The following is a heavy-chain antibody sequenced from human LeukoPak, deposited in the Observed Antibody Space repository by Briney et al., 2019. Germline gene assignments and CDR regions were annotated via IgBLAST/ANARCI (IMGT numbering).Heavy chain of an antibody. CDR2: ISYRGST. CDR3: ARGRGESGTSYWTHFGY. CDR1: GGSINSYY. V-gene: IGHV4-59*01. Sequence: PSETLSLTCTVSGGSINSYYWNWIRQPPGKGLEWIGYISYRGSTNYNPSLQSRVTISVDTSKNQFSLKLDSVTAADTAVYYCARGRGESGTSYWTHFGYWGQGTLVTVSS. D-gene: IGHD1-26*01. J-gene: IGHJ4*02.